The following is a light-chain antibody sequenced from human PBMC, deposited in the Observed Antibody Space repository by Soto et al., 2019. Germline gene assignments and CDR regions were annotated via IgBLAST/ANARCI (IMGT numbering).Light chain of an antibody. CDR2: DVS. CDR3: SSYTSSSTLYV. CDR1: SSDVGGYNY. V-gene: IGLV2-14*01. J-gene: IGLJ1*01. Sequence: QSVLTQPASVSGSPGQLITISCTGTSSDVGGYNYVSWYQQHPGKAPKLMIYDVSNRPSGVSNRFSGSKSGNTASLTISGLQAEDEADYYCSSYTSSSTLYVFGTGTNVTVL.